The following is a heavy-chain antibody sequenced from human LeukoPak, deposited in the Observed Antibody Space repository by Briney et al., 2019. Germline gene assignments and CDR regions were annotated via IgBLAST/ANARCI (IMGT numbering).Heavy chain of an antibody. Sequence: PGGSLRLSCSTSGFTLSSYAMSGVREAPGKGLEGVSVIWSIGGRTYYADSVKGRFTISRDNSKNTLYLQMNSLRTEDTDVYYCAKAEGYDILTGLDYWGQGTLVTVSS. J-gene: IGHJ4*02. CDR1: GFTLSSYA. CDR3: AKAEGYDILTGLDY. D-gene: IGHD3-9*01. V-gene: IGHV3-23*01. CDR2: IWSIGGRT.